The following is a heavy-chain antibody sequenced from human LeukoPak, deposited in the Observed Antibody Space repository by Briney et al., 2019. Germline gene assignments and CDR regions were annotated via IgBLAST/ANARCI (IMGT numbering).Heavy chain of an antibody. CDR3: ARTPPDYGIDY. Sequence: ASVKVSCKASGYTFISYDINWVRQATGQGLEWMGWMSPNSGNTGYAQKFQGRITMTKSTSISTAYMELSDLESEDTAVYYCARTPPDYGIDYWGQGTLVAVSS. CDR1: GYTFISYD. V-gene: IGHV1-8*01. J-gene: IGHJ4*02. CDR2: MSPNSGNT. D-gene: IGHD4-17*01.